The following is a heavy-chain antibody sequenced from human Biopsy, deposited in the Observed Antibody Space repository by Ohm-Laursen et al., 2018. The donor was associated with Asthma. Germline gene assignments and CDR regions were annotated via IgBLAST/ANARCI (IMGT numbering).Heavy chain of an antibody. J-gene: IGHJ6*02. V-gene: IGHV4-30-4*08. D-gene: IGHD3-22*01. CDR1: ADSISSNNFY. Sequence: PSETLSLTCSVSADSISSNNFYWGWIRQPPGRGLEWIGYIYNSGTTYYNPSFKSRITISKDTSKNQFSLKLSSVTAADTAVYYCARSYYDSSPYYYYGMDVWGQGTTVTVSS. CDR3: ARSYYDSSPYYYYGMDV. CDR2: IYNSGTT.